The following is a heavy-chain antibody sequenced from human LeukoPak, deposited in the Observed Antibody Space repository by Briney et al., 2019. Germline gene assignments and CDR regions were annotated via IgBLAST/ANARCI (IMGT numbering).Heavy chain of an antibody. Sequence: GESLKISCKGSGYSFTSYWIGWVRQMPGKGLEWMGIIYPGDSDTRYSPSFQGQVTISADRSISTAYPQWSSLKASDTAMYYCARGTYGSGGYPYYYYGMDVWGQGTTVTVSS. CDR3: ARGTYGSGGYPYYYYGMDV. D-gene: IGHD3-10*01. CDR1: GYSFTSYW. V-gene: IGHV5-51*01. CDR2: IYPGDSDT. J-gene: IGHJ6*02.